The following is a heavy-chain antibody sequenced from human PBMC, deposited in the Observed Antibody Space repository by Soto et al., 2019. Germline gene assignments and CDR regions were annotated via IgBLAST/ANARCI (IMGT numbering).Heavy chain of an antibody. V-gene: IGHV4-39*01. J-gene: IGHJ4*02. D-gene: IGHD3-22*01. CDR1: GGSISISDYY. Sequence: QLQLQESGPGLVKPSETLSLTCTVSGGSISISDYYWGWIRQPPGKGLEWIGSIYYSGNTYYNPSLQSRVTIFVDTSKNQFSLKLSSVTAADTAVYYCARAHYDSYFDSWGQGALVTVSS. CDR3: ARAHYDSYFDS. CDR2: IYYSGNT.